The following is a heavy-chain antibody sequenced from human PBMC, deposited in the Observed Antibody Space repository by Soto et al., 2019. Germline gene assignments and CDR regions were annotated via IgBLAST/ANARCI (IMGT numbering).Heavy chain of an antibody. V-gene: IGHV4-39*01. CDR2: IYYSGST. J-gene: IGHJ5*02. D-gene: IGHD6-13*01. Sequence: SETLSLTCTVSGGSISSSSYYWGWIRQPPGKGLEWIGSIYYSGSTYYNPSLKSRVTISVDTSKNQFSLKLSSVTAADTAVYYWARQMDSSSWYWWFDPWGQGTLVTVS. CDR3: ARQMDSSSWYWWFDP. CDR1: GGSISSSSYY.